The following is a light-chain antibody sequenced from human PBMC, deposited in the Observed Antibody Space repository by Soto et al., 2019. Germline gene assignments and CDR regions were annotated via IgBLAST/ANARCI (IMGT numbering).Light chain of an antibody. CDR1: QSVSSN. Sequence: EVVMTQSPATLSVSPGERATLSCRASQSVSSNLAWYQQKPGQAPRLLIYGASTRATGIPARFSGSGSGTEFTLTISSLPYEDFAVYYCQQYNNWPPWTFGQGTKVEIK. CDR2: GAS. J-gene: IGKJ1*01. CDR3: QQYNNWPPWT. V-gene: IGKV3-15*01.